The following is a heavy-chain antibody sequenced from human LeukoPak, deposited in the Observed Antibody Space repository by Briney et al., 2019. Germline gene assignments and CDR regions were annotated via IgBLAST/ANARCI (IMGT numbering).Heavy chain of an antibody. Sequence: SETLSLTCTVSGGSISSYYWSWIRQPPGKGLEWVGYIYYSGSTNYNPSLKSRVTISVDTSKNQFSLKLSSVTAADTAVYYCARGPSYYEDSNGYLDYWVQGTLVTVSS. V-gene: IGHV4-59*01. CDR3: ARGPSYYEDSNGYLDY. J-gene: IGHJ4*02. D-gene: IGHD3-22*01. CDR2: IYYSGST. CDR1: GGSISSYY.